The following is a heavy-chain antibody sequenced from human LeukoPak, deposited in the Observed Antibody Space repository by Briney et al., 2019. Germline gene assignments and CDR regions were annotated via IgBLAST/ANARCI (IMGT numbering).Heavy chain of an antibody. J-gene: IGHJ6*02. Sequence: GGSLRLSCAVSGFTFSSYSMNWVRQAPGKGLEWVSSISSSSSYIYYADSVKGRFTISRDNAKNSLYLQMNSLRAEDTAVYYCANVGRGHYYYGMDVWGQGTTVTVSS. V-gene: IGHV3-21*01. CDR1: GFTFSSYS. CDR2: ISSSSSYI. CDR3: ANVGRGHYYYGMDV. D-gene: IGHD3-10*02.